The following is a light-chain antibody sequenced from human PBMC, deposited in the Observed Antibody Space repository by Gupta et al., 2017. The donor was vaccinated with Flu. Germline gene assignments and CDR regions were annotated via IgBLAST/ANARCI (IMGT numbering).Light chain of an antibody. CDR3: MQSVHFRT. Sequence: DIVMTQPPLSLSVTPGQPSSISCKSSQRLLHSDGMTYFQWYLQKPGQPPQLLIYEVSKRFAGVPDRFSGRGAGTDFTMKSSRVEAEDVGVYYCMQSVHFRTFGQGTKVEIK. CDR1: QRLLHSDGMTY. CDR2: EVS. J-gene: IGKJ1*01. V-gene: IGKV2D-29*01.